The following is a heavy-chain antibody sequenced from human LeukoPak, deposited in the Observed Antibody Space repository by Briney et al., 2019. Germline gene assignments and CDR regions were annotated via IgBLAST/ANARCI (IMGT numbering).Heavy chain of an antibody. V-gene: IGHV3-48*03. Sequence: GGSLRLSCAASGFTFSSCEMNWVRQAPGKGLEWVSYISSSGTTMSYADSVKGRFTISRDNAKNSLYLQMNSLRAEDTAVYYCAGGYLLVAAFEIWGQGTMVTVSS. CDR3: AGGYLLVAAFEI. D-gene: IGHD2-15*01. CDR2: ISSSGTTM. J-gene: IGHJ3*02. CDR1: GFTFSSCE.